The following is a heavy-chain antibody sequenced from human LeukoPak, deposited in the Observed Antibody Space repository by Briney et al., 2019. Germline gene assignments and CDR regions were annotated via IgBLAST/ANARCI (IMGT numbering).Heavy chain of an antibody. CDR1: GGSISTYH. CDR3: AREFDY. CDR2: IYFTGST. Sequence: SETLSLTCTISGGSISTYHWTWIRQPPGKGLEWLGYIYFTGSTYYNPSLNSRVTISVDTSRNQFSLKLSSVTAADTAVYYCAREFDYWGQGTLVTVSS. V-gene: IGHV4-59*12. J-gene: IGHJ4*02.